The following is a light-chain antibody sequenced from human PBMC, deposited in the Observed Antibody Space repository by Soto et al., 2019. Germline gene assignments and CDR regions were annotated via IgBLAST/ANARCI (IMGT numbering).Light chain of an antibody. J-gene: IGLJ1*01. CDR1: SSDVGYYNY. V-gene: IGLV2-8*01. Sequence: LTQPPSASGSPGQSVTIACTGTSSDVGYYNYVSWYQQPPGKAPKLLIYDVSKRPSGVPDRFSGSKSGNTASLTVSGLQAEDEGDYYCSSYAGSNYPYVFGTGTKVTVL. CDR2: DVS. CDR3: SSYAGSNYPYV.